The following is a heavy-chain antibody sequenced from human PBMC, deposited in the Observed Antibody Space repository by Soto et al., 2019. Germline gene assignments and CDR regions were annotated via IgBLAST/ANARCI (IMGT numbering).Heavy chain of an antibody. Sequence: SETLSLTCSVSGYSVSSSDYYWAWIRHPPGKGLEWIGSMFYSGLTYYNPSLKSRVTLSVDTSKNQFSVRLNSVTAADTAVYYCAPLSVSLSGPYGIHVWGQGTTVTVSS. CDR1: GYSVSSSDYY. D-gene: IGHD2-15*01. J-gene: IGHJ6*02. CDR3: APLSVSLSGPYGIHV. V-gene: IGHV4-39*01. CDR2: MFYSGLT.